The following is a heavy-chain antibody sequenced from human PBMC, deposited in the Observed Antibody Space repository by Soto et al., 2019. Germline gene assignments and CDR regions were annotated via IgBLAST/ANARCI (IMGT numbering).Heavy chain of an antibody. J-gene: IGHJ4*02. Sequence: SETLCLTCAVSGGSISSGGYSWSWIRQPPGKGLEWIGYIYHSGSTYYNPSLKSRVTISVDRSKNQFSLKLSSVTAADTAVYYCAAGGGLPRYYWGQGTLVTVSS. CDR3: AAGGGLPRYY. D-gene: IGHD5-12*01. CDR2: IYHSGST. V-gene: IGHV4-30-2*01. CDR1: GGSISSGGYS.